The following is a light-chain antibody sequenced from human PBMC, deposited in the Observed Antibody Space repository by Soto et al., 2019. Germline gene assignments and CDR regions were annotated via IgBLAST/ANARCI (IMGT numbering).Light chain of an antibody. CDR1: SSDVGGYNY. V-gene: IGLV2-14*03. Sequence: QSALTQPASVSGSPGQSIIISCTGTSSDVGGYNYVSWYQQHPGKAPKLMTYDVSARPSGVSNRFSGSKSGNTASLTISGLQAEDEADYYCSSFSTTTTLVFGPGTKLTVL. J-gene: IGLJ1*01. CDR3: SSFSTTTTLV. CDR2: DVS.